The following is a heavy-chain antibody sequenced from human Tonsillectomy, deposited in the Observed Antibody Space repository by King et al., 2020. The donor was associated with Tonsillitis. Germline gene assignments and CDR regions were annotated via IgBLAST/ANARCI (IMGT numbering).Heavy chain of an antibody. CDR3: ARVGNPYWYFDL. CDR1: GGSISSYY. CDR2: IYYSGST. D-gene: IGHD4-23*01. Sequence: VQLQESGPGLVEPSETLSLTCTVSGGSISSYYWNWIRQPPGQGLEWIGFIYYSGSTNYSPSLKSRVTISVDKSKNQFSLRLSSVTAADTAVYYCARVGNPYWYFDLWGRGTLVTVSS. V-gene: IGHV4-59*01. J-gene: IGHJ2*01.